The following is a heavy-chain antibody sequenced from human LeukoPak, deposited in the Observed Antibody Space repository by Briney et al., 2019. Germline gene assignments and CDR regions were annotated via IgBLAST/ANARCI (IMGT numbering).Heavy chain of an antibody. CDR1: GFTFSSYA. Sequence: GGSLRLSCAASGFTFSSYAMHWVRQAPGKGLEYVSAISSNGGSTYYANSVKGRFTISSDNSKNTLYLQMGSLRAEDMAVYYCARAYYYGSGSYYPDYWGQGTLVTVSS. V-gene: IGHV3-64*01. CDR2: ISSNGGST. J-gene: IGHJ4*02. D-gene: IGHD3-10*01. CDR3: ARAYYYGSGSYYPDY.